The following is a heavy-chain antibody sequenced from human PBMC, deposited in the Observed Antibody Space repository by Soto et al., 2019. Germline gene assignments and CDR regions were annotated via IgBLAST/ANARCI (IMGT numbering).Heavy chain of an antibody. Sequence: QVQLVQSGAEVKKPGASVKVSCKASGYTFTSYAVHWVRQAPGQRLEWMGWINAGNGNTKYSQKFQGRVTITRDTSASTAYMELSSLRSEDTAVYDCARDLYYYDSSGDYSYYYYGMDVWGQETTVTVSS. J-gene: IGHJ6*02. CDR2: INAGNGNT. CDR1: GYTFTSYA. CDR3: ARDLYYYDSSGDYSYYYYGMDV. V-gene: IGHV1-3*01. D-gene: IGHD3-22*01.